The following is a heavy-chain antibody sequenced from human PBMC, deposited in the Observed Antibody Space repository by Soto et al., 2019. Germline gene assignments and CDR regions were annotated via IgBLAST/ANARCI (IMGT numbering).Heavy chain of an antibody. CDR2: IIPIFGTA. J-gene: IGHJ6*02. CDR3: ARVIVGATRPYYYGMDV. D-gene: IGHD1-26*01. CDR1: GGTFSSYA. V-gene: IGHV1-69*13. Sequence: ASVKVSCKASGGTFSSYAISWVRQAPGQGLEWMGGIIPIFGTANYAQKFQGRVTITADESTSTAYMELSSLRSEDTAVYYCARVIVGATRPYYYGMDVWGQGTTVTVSS.